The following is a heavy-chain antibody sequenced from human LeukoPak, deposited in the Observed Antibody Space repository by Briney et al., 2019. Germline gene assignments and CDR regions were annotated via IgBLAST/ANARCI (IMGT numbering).Heavy chain of an antibody. CDR1: GYTFTSYG. D-gene: IGHD4-17*01. J-gene: IGHJ3*02. CDR3: AREADYGDYVAPPDAFDI. Sequence: ASVKVSCKASGYTFTSYGISWVRQAPGQGLERMGWISAYNGNTNYAQKLQGRVTMTTDTSTSTAYMELRSLRSDDTAVYYCAREADYGDYVAPPDAFDIWGQGTMVTVSS. CDR2: ISAYNGNT. V-gene: IGHV1-18*01.